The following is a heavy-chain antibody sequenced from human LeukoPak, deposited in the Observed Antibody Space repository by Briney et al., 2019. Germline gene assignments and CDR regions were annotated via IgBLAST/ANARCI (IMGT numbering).Heavy chain of an antibody. CDR3: ASGSYYGAFDI. D-gene: IGHD1-26*01. J-gene: IGHJ3*02. Sequence: GGSLSISCAASGFTFSSYSMNWVRQAPGKRLEWVSSISSSSSYIYYADSVKGRFTISRDNAKNSLYLQMNSLRAEDTAVYYCASGSYYGAFDIWGQGTMVTVSS. CDR2: ISSSSSYI. CDR1: GFTFSSYS. V-gene: IGHV3-21*01.